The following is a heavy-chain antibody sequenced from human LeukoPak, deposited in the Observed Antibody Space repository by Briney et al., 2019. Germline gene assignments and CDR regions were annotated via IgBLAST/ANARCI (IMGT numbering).Heavy chain of an antibody. CDR1: GFTVSSNY. Sequence: GGSLRLTCAASGFTVSSNYMSWVRQAPGKGLEWVSVIYSGGNTYYADSVKGRFTISRDNSKNTLYLQMNSLRAEDTAVYYCARDKSVLLWFGEFDYWGQGTLVTVSS. CDR3: ARDKSVLLWFGEFDY. V-gene: IGHV3-53*01. D-gene: IGHD3-10*01. CDR2: IYSGGNT. J-gene: IGHJ4*02.